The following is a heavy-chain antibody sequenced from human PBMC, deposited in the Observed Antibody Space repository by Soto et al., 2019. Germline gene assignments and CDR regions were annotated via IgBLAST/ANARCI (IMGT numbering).Heavy chain of an antibody. J-gene: IGHJ5*02. D-gene: IGHD5-12*01. V-gene: IGHV2-5*01. CDR3: AHHSVSXRDGYNPIRPDYNWFDP. Sequence: GSGPNAGEPTQTLTLTCTFSGFSLSTSGVGVGWIRQPPGKALEWLALIYWNDDKRYSPSLKSRLTITKDTSKNQVVLTMTNMDPVDTATYYCAHHSVSXRDGYNPIRPDYNWFDPWGQGTLVTVSS. CDR2: IYWNDDK. CDR1: GFSLSTSGVG.